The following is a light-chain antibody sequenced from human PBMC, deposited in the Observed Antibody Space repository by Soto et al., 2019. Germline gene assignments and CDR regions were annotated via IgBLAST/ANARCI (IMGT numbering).Light chain of an antibody. CDR1: QNIGTN. CDR3: QQYADWPLP. J-gene: IGKJ4*01. CDR2: KTS. V-gene: IGKV3D-15*01. Sequence: EVVMTQSPATVSVSPGERTSLSCRASQNIGTNLGWYQQKPGQAPRLLLIKTSIRAAGVPGRFSGSGSGTEFTLTISSLQSEDIAVYYCQQYADWPLPFGGGTQVDIK.